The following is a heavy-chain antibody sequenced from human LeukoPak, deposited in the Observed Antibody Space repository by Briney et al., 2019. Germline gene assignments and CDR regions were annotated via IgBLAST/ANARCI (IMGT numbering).Heavy chain of an antibody. Sequence: SETLSLTCTVSGGSISSYYWSWIRQPPGKGLEWIGYIYYSGSTNYNPSLKSRVTISVDTSKNQFSLKLSSVTAADTAVYYCASMRQFNYYYYMDVWGKGTTVTVSS. D-gene: IGHD2-2*01. V-gene: IGHV4-59*01. CDR1: GGSISSYY. CDR3: ASMRQFNYYYYMDV. J-gene: IGHJ6*03. CDR2: IYYSGST.